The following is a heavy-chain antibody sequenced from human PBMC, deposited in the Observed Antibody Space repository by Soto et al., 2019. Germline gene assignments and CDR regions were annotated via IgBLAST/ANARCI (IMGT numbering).Heavy chain of an antibody. CDR1: GFTFSSCA. Sequence: GGSLRLSCAASGFTFSSCAMHWIRQAPGKGLEWVALISYDGSNKYYADSVKGRFTISRDNSKNTLYLQMNSLRAEDTAVYYCARDKRDLRFLEWSYYFDYWGQGTLVTISS. V-gene: IGHV3-30-3*01. J-gene: IGHJ4*02. CDR2: ISYDGSNK. D-gene: IGHD3-3*01. CDR3: ARDKRDLRFLEWSYYFDY.